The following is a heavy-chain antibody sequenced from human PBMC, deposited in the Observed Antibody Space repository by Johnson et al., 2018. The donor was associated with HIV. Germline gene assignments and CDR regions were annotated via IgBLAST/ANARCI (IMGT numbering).Heavy chain of an antibody. CDR2: ISYDGSTK. CDR1: GFTFSSYG. V-gene: IGHV3-30*18. CDR3: ANFGSSSSRSAFDI. J-gene: IGHJ3*02. Sequence: QVQLVESGGGVVQPGRSLRLSCATSGFTFSSYGMHWVRQAPGKGLEWVAVISYDGSTKYYADSVKGRFTISRDNSKNTLYLQMNSLRAEDTAVYYCANFGSSSSRSAFDIWGQGTMVTVSS. D-gene: IGHD6-6*01.